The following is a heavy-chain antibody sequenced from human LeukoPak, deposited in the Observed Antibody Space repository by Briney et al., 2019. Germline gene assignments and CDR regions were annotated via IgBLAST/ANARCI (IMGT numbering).Heavy chain of an antibody. CDR3: ARVPSRRNSRPRGNYYYMDV. CDR2: MNPNSGNT. V-gene: IGHV1-8*01. D-gene: IGHD1-26*01. CDR1: GYTFTSYD. Sequence: GASVKDSCKASGYTFTSYDINWVRQATGQGLEWMGWMNPNSGNTGYAQKIQGRVTMTRNTSISTAYMELSSLRSEDTAVYYCARVPSRRNSRPRGNYYYMDVWGKGTTVTVSS. J-gene: IGHJ6*03.